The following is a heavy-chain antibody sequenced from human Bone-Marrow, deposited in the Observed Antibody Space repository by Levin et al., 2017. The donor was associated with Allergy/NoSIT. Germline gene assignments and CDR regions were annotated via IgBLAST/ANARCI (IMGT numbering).Heavy chain of an antibody. Sequence: SCAASGFTFSIYSMNWVRQAPGKGLEWVSYIDSSSVTIYYADSVEGRFTVSRDNAKNSLYLQMNSLRAEDTAVYYCARDRLAGTGGGFDPWGQGTLVTVSS. V-gene: IGHV3-48*01. CDR2: IDSSSVTI. D-gene: IGHD6-19*01. J-gene: IGHJ5*02. CDR3: ARDRLAGTGGGFDP. CDR1: GFTFSIYS.